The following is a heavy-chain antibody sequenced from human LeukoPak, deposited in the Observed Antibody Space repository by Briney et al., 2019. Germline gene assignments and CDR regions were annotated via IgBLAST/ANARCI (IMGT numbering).Heavy chain of an antibody. CDR2: INTNSGGT. D-gene: IGHD4-17*01. CDR3: ARGTVPKTLDY. Sequence: ASVNVSCKASGYTFTGYYMHWERQAPGQGLEWMGWINTNSGGTNHAQKFQRRVTMTRDTSISTAYMELSRLRSDDTAVYYCARGTVPKTLDYWGQGTLVTVSS. V-gene: IGHV1-2*02. J-gene: IGHJ4*02. CDR1: GYTFTGYY.